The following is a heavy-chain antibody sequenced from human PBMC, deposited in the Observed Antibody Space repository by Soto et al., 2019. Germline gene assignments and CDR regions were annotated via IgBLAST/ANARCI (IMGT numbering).Heavy chain of an antibody. D-gene: IGHD2-15*01. J-gene: IGHJ4*02. CDR2: ISYDGSNK. V-gene: IGHV3-30*18. Sequence: GGSLRLSCAASGFTFSSYGMHWVRQAPGKGLEWVAVISYDGSNKYYADSVKGRFTISRDNSKNTLYLQMNSLRAEDTAVYYCAKDWWTATPSYYFDYWGQGTLVTVSS. CDR3: AKDWWTATPSYYFDY. CDR1: GFTFSSYG.